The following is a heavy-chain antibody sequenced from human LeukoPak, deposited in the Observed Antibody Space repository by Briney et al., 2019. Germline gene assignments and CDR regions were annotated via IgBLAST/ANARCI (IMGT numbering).Heavy chain of an antibody. CDR1: GFTFDNYV. Sequence: GGSLRLSCAASGFTFDNYVMHWVRQAPGKGLEWVSFISGDGGATYYADSAKGRFTISRDNGRKSLYLQMDSLRTEDTALYYCAKGGYTYGGRLFDYWGQGTLVTVSS. V-gene: IGHV3-43*02. CDR3: AKGGYTYGGRLFDY. D-gene: IGHD5-18*01. CDR2: ISGDGGAT. J-gene: IGHJ4*02.